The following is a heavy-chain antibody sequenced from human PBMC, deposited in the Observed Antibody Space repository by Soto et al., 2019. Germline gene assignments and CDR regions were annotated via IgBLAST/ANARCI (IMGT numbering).Heavy chain of an antibody. CDR2: ILFDGRDK. D-gene: IGHD3-22*01. Sequence: QVQVVESGGGVIQPGRSLRLSCAASGFTFSNYAMHWVRQAPGKGLEWVAFILFDGRDKYYADSVRGRFTISRDNSKNTLYLQMNSPRAEDTAVYYCARDPDYYDSTGYYDYWGQGTLVTVSS. J-gene: IGHJ4*02. CDR3: ARDPDYYDSTGYYDY. V-gene: IGHV3-30*04. CDR1: GFTFSNYA.